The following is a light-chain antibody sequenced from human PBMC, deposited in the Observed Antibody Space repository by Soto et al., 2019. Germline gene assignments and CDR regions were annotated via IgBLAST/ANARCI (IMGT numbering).Light chain of an antibody. CDR1: QGIRNY. Sequence: DIQMTQSPSSLSASVGDRVTITCRASQGIRNYLAWYQQKPGKVPKLLIYAASTLQSGVPSRFSGSGSGTDVTLTISSLQPEDVATYYWQQYNSAPVTFGAGTKVDIK. CDR2: AAS. V-gene: IGKV1-27*01. J-gene: IGKJ3*01. CDR3: QQYNSAPVT.